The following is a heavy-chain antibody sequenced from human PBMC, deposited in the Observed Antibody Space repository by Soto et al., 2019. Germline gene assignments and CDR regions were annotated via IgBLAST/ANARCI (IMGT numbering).Heavy chain of an antibody. J-gene: IGHJ6*02. D-gene: IGHD3-10*01. V-gene: IGHV1-69*13. CDR3: ARDQGRVLWFGELSGGYYYYGMDV. CDR1: GGTFSSYA. CDR2: IIPIFGTA. Sequence: ASVKVSCKASGGTFSSYAISWVRQAPGQGLEWMGGIIPIFGTANYAQKFQGRVTITADESTSTAYMELSSLRSEDTAVYYCARDQGRVLWFGELSGGYYYYGMDVWGQGTTVTVSS.